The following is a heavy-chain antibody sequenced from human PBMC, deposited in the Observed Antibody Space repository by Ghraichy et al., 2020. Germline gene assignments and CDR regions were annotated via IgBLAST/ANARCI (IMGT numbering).Heavy chain of an antibody. CDR2: ISGSGGST. CDR3: AKLVSY. J-gene: IGHJ4*02. Sequence: VSAISGSGGSTYYADSVKGRFTISRDNSKNTLYLQMNSLRAEDTAVYYCAKLVSYWGQGTLVTVSS. V-gene: IGHV3-23*01.